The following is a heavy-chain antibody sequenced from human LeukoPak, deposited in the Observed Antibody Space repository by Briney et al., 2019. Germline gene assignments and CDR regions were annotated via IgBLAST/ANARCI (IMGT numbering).Heavy chain of an antibody. Sequence: GRSLRLSCAASGFTFSSYGMHWVRQAPGKGLEWVAVIWYDGSNKYYADSVKGRFTISRDNSKNTLYLQMNSLRAEDTAVYYCARGGAATDAFDIWGQGTMVTASS. V-gene: IGHV3-33*01. CDR1: GFTFSSYG. D-gene: IGHD2-15*01. CDR2: IWYDGSNK. J-gene: IGHJ3*02. CDR3: ARGGAATDAFDI.